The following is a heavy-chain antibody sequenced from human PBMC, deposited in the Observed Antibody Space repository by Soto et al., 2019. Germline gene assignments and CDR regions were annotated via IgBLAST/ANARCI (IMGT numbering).Heavy chain of an antibody. CDR2: INHSGST. D-gene: IGHD3-22*01. Sequence: PSETLSLTCAVYGGSFSGYYWSWIRQPPGKGLEWIGEINHSGSTNYNPSLKSRVTISVDTSKNQFSLKLSSVTAADTAVYYCARGPMIVVVITRSIHHGVDVWGQGTTVTVSS. CDR3: ARGPMIVVVITRSIHHGVDV. J-gene: IGHJ6*02. CDR1: GGSFSGYY. V-gene: IGHV4-34*01.